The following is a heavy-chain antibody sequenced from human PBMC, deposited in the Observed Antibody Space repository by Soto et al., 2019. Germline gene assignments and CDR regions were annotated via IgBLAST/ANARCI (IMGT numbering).Heavy chain of an antibody. J-gene: IGHJ4*02. D-gene: IGHD3-9*01. CDR2: ISGTFGT. CDR1: GFPFSGYS. V-gene: IGHV3-23*01. Sequence: GGSLRLSCVASGFPFSGYSMNWVRQAPGKGLEWVSSISGTFGTYYPDSVKGRFTISRDNSKNILLLQMNSLRDEDSAIYYCTKDRHPDGIWTFDFWGQGTLVTVSS. CDR3: TKDRHPDGIWTFDF.